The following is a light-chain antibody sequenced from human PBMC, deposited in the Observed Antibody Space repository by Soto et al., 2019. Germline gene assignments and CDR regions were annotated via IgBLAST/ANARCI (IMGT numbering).Light chain of an antibody. CDR3: QQYGSSPRT. CDR2: GAS. CDR1: QSVSSSY. V-gene: IGKV3-20*01. Sequence: EIVLTQSPGTLSLSPGERVTLSCRASQSVSSSYLAWYQQKPGQAPRLLIYGASSRATGVPDRFTGSGSGTDFTLTISSLEPEDFAAYYGQQYGSSPRTFGQGTRVEVK. J-gene: IGKJ1*01.